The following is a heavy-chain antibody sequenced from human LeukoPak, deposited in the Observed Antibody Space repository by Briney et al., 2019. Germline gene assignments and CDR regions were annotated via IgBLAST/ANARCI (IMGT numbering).Heavy chain of an antibody. CDR1: VGTFSSYA. Sequence: SVNVSCKASVGTFSSYAISGVRQAPGQGREGMGGIIPIFGTANYAQKFQGRVTITADKSTSTAYMELSSLRSEDTAVYYCASSLAVAGTGGLDPWGQGTLVTVSS. CDR3: ASSLAVAGTGGLDP. V-gene: IGHV1-69*06. CDR2: IIPIFGTA. D-gene: IGHD6-19*01. J-gene: IGHJ5*02.